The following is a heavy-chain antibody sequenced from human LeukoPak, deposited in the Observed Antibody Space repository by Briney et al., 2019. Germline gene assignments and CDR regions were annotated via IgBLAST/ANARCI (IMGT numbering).Heavy chain of an antibody. CDR2: ISWNSGSI. V-gene: IGHV3-9*01. D-gene: IGHD6-13*01. Sequence: GGSLRLSCAASGFTFDDYAMHWVRHAPGKGLEWVSGISWNSGSIGYADSVKGRFTISRDNAKNSLYLQMNSLRAEDTALYYCAKGGSSSWYGNFDYWGQGTLVTVSS. J-gene: IGHJ4*02. CDR1: GFTFDDYA. CDR3: AKGGSSSWYGNFDY.